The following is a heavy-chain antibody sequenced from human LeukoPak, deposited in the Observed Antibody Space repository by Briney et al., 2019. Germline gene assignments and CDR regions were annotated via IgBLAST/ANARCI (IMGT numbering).Heavy chain of an antibody. CDR1: GGSISSGGYY. D-gene: IGHD4/OR15-4a*01. J-gene: IGHJ5*01. Sequence: SETLSLTCTVSGGSISSGGYYWSWIRQHPGKGLEWIGSVYYGRTTYYSPSLDSRVTISLDTSANQFSLQLNSVTAADTAVYYCVRHDGRGGATMGAFDSWGQGSLVTVSS. CDR3: VRHDGRGGATMGAFDS. V-gene: IGHV4-39*01. CDR2: VYYGRTT.